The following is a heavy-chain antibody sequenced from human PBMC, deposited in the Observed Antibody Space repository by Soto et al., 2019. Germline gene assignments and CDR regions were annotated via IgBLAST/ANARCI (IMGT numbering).Heavy chain of an antibody. CDR3: ARGPHYISSSSPGVHWFAP. CDR1: GYTFTSYA. V-gene: IGHV1-3*05. CDR2: INAGNGNT. Sequence: QVQLVQSGAEEKKPGASVKVSCKASGYTFTSYAMHWVRQAPGQRLEWMGWINAGNGNTKYSQKFQGRVTITRDTSASTPYMELSSLRSEDTAVYYCARGPHYISSSSPGVHWFAPWGQGTLVTVSS. J-gene: IGHJ5*02. D-gene: IGHD6-6*01.